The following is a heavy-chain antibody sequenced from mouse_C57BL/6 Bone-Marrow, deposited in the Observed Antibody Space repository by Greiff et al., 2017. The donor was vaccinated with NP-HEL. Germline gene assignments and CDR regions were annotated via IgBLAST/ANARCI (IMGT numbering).Heavy chain of an antibody. Sequence: VKLMESGAELARPGASVKLSCKASGYTFTSYGISWVKQRTGQGLEWIGEIYPRSGNTYYNEKFKGKATLTADKSSSTAYMELRSLTSEDSAVYFCARAAQANLYWGQGTTLTVSS. CDR1: GYTFTSYG. CDR2: IYPRSGNT. J-gene: IGHJ2*01. V-gene: IGHV1-81*01. CDR3: ARAAQANLY. D-gene: IGHD3-2*02.